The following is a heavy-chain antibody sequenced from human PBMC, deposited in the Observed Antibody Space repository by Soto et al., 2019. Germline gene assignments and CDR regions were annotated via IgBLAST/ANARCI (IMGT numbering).Heavy chain of an antibody. V-gene: IGHV1-69*08. Sequence: QVQLVQSGAAVKKPGSSVKVSCKASGGTFSSYTISWVRQAPGQGLEWMGRIIPILGIANYAQKFQGRVTITADKSTSTAYMELSSLRSEDTAVYYCARETYGDYGDYWGQGTLVTVSS. CDR2: IIPILGIA. J-gene: IGHJ4*02. D-gene: IGHD4-17*01. CDR1: GGTFSSYT. CDR3: ARETYGDYGDY.